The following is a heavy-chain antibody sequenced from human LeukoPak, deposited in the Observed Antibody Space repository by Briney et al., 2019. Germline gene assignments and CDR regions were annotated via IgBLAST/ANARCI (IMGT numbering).Heavy chain of an antibody. D-gene: IGHD3-10*01. CDR1: GGSISSSNW. CDR3: ARDAPYGSGRNFDY. CDR2: IYHSGNT. V-gene: IGHV4-4*02. J-gene: IGHJ4*02. Sequence: PSGTLSLTCAVSGGSISSSNWWSWVRQPPGKGLEWIAEIYHSGNTNYNPSLKSRVTISVDKSKNQFSLKLSSVTAADTAVYYCARDAPYGSGRNFDYWGQGTLVTVSS.